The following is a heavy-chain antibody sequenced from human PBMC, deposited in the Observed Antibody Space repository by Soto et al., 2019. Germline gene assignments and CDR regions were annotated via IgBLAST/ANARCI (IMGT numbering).Heavy chain of an antibody. V-gene: IGHV4-59*08. CDR2: VSYAGVT. Sequence: PETLAVTCSFSVGAMNNFYWNWIRQPPGKGPEWIAHVSYAGVTKYNPSLQSRATISVDTSKSHFSLNLNSVSAADTAIYYCARYSNRHQWLDSWGQGTLVTVSS. CDR3: ARYSNRHQWLDS. D-gene: IGHD6-13*01. J-gene: IGHJ4*02. CDR1: VGAMNNFY.